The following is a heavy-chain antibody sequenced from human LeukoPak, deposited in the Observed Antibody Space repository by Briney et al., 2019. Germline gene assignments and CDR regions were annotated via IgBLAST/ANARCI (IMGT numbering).Heavy chain of an antibody. CDR1: GFTFSSYS. V-gene: IGHV3-21*04. CDR2: ISSSSSYI. CDR3: AKDHMARGVIPEYFQH. Sequence: GGSLRLSCAASGFTFSSYSMNWVRQAPGKGLEWVSSISSSSSYIYYADSVKGRLTISRDNAKNSLYLQMNSLRAEDTALYYCAKDHMARGVIPEYFQHWGQGTLVTVSS. J-gene: IGHJ1*01. D-gene: IGHD3-10*01.